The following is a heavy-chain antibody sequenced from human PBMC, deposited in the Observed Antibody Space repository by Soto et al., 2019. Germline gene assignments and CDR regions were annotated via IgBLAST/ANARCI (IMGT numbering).Heavy chain of an antibody. Sequence: EVQLVESGGGLVQPGESLRLSCAASGFTFSSYWMYWVRQAPGKGLVWVSRINTDGSSTSYADSVKGRFTLSRDNAKNTVYLQMNRLRAEDTAVYYCVRDFWVGPTPGVPYWGQGTLVTVSS. D-gene: IGHD2-15*01. CDR2: INTDGSST. CDR1: GFTFSSYW. V-gene: IGHV3-74*01. CDR3: VRDFWVGPTPGVPY. J-gene: IGHJ4*02.